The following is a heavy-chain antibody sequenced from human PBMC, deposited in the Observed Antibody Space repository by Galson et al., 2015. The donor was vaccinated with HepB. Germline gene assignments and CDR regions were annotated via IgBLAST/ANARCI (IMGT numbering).Heavy chain of an antibody. CDR1: GGTFSSYA. Sequence: CKASGGTFSSYAISWVRQAPGQGLEWMGGIIPIFGTANYAQKFQGRVTITADESTSTAYMELSSLRSEDTAVYYCARVRYYYDSSGYYPVGAFDIWGQGTMVTVSS. V-gene: IGHV1-69*01. CDR2: IIPIFGTA. CDR3: ARVRYYYDSSGYYPVGAFDI. D-gene: IGHD3-22*01. J-gene: IGHJ3*02.